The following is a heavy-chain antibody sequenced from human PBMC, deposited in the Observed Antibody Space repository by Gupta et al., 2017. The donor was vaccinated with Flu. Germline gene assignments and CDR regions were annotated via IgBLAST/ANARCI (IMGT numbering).Heavy chain of an antibody. CDR3: AKVSVSLIIVATNWYFDL. J-gene: IGHJ2*01. Sequence: QVQLVESGGGVVQPGRSLRLSCAASGFTFNTYGMHWVRQAPGEGLEWVAFISYDGDYKYYANSVKGRFTISRDNSENTLYLQMNSLRPEDTALYYCAKVSVSLIIVATNWYFDLWGRGTLVTVSS. D-gene: IGHD5-12*01. V-gene: IGHV3-30*18. CDR1: GFTFNTYG. CDR2: ISYDGDYK.